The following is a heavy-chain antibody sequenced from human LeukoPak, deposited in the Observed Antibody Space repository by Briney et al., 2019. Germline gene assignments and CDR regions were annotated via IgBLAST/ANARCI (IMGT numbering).Heavy chain of an antibody. Sequence: GASVKVSCKASGGTFSSYAISWVRQAPGQGLEWMGWINPNSGGPNYAQSFQGRVTMTRDTSISTAYMELTWLRSDDTAVYYCVRAYASGWHIDFWGQGTLVTVSS. D-gene: IGHD6-19*01. J-gene: IGHJ4*02. CDR3: VRAYASGWHIDF. CDR1: GGTFSSYA. CDR2: INPNSGGP. V-gene: IGHV1-2*02.